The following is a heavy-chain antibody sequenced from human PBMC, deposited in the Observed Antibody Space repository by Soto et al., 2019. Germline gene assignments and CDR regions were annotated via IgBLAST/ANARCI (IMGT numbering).Heavy chain of an antibody. CDR1: GYNFSRYW. CDR2: IYPGDSDT. Sequence: PGESLKISCKGSGYNFSRYWIGWVRQMPGKGLEWMGIIYPGDSDTRYSPSFQGQVTISADKSISTAYLQWSSLKASDTAMYYCARRYCSGGSCFSSAFGIWGQGTMVTVSS. CDR3: ARRYCSGGSCFSSAFGI. J-gene: IGHJ3*02. V-gene: IGHV5-51*01. D-gene: IGHD2-15*01.